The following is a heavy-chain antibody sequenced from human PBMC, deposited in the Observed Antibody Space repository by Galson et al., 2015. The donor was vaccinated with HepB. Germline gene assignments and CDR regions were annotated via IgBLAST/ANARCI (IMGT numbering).Heavy chain of an antibody. V-gene: IGHV2-5*01. CDR1: GFSLRVSGMG. Sequence: PALVKPTQTLTLTCTFSGFSLRVSGMGVGWIRQPPGKALEWLAFINWNDDKRYNPSLKNRLTIIKDTFKNQVVLRMTNMDPADTATYYCARSSGLVGPYFDVWGQGAPITVSS. CDR3: ARSSGLVGPYFDV. CDR2: INWNDDK. J-gene: IGHJ4*02. D-gene: IGHD2-8*02.